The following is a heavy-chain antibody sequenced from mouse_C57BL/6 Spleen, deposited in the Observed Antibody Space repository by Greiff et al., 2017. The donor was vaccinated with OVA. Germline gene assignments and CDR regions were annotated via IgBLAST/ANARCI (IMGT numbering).Heavy chain of an antibody. CDR2: ISSGSSTL. J-gene: IGHJ3*01. CDR1: GFTFSDYG. V-gene: IGHV5-17*01. CDR3: ARGWFAY. Sequence: EVKLMESGGGLVKPGGSLKLSCAASGFTFSDYGMHWVRQAPEKGLEWVAYISSGSSTLYYADTVKGRFTISRDNAKNTLFLQMTSLRSEDTAMYYCARGWFAYWGQGTLVTVSA.